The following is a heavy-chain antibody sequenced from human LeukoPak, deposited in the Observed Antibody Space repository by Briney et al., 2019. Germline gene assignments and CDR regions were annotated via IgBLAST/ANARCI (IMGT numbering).Heavy chain of an antibody. V-gene: IGHV4-59*01. CDR2: IYYSGST. J-gene: IGHJ4*02. D-gene: IGHD6-13*01. CDR3: ARIGIAAERVDF. Sequence: SETLSLTCTVSGGSISSYYWSWIRQPPGKGLEWIGYIYYSGSTNYNPSLKSRVTISVDTSKNQFSLKPSSVTAADTAVYYCARIGIAAERVDFWGQGTLVTVSS. CDR1: GGSISSYY.